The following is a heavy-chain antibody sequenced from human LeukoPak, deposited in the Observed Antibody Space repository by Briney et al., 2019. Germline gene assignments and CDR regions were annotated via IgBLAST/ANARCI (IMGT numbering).Heavy chain of an antibody. CDR3: AKRQDFWSGYSPFDY. Sequence: GGSLRLSCAVSGITLSNYGMSWVRQAPGKGLEWVAGISDSGGSTNYADSVKGRFTISRDNPKNTLYLQMNSLRAEDTAVYYCAKRQDFWSGYSPFDYWGQGTLVTVSS. CDR2: ISDSGGST. J-gene: IGHJ4*02. V-gene: IGHV3-23*01. CDR1: GITLSNYG. D-gene: IGHD3-3*01.